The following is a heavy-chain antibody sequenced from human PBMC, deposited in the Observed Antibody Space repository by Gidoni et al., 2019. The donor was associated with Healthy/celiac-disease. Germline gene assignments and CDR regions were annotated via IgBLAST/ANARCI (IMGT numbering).Heavy chain of an antibody. J-gene: IGHJ3*02. CDR1: GYTFTSSG. V-gene: IGHV1-18*04. D-gene: IGHD3-22*01. Sequence: QVQLVQSGAEVKKPGASVKVSCKASGYTFTSSGISWVRQAPGQGLEWMGWISAYNGNTNYAQKLQGRVTMTTDTSTSTAYMELRSLRSDDTAVYYCARWRRGLVVTLPRAFDIWGQVTMVTVSS. CDR2: ISAYNGNT. CDR3: ARWRRGLVVTLPRAFDI.